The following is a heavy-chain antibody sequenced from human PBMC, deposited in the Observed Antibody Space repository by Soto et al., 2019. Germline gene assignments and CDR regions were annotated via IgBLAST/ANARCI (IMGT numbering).Heavy chain of an antibody. D-gene: IGHD3-22*01. V-gene: IGHV4-59*01. CDR2: IYYSGST. J-gene: IGHJ4*02. CDR3: ARDGYYYDSSGFDY. Sequence: SETLSLTCTVSGGSISSYYWSWIRQPPGKGLEWIGYIYYSGSTNYNPSLKSRVTISVDTSKNQFSLKLSSVTAADTAVYYCARDGYYYDSSGFDYWGQGTLVTVSS. CDR1: GGSISSYY.